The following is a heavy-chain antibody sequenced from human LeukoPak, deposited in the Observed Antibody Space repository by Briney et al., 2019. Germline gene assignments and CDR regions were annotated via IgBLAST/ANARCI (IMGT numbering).Heavy chain of an antibody. CDR1: GVPFGNYY. CDR3: TRAVAGHPD. Sequence: SETLSLTCAVSGVPFGNYYWSWVRQSPRQGLEWIGEINHSGYTNYNPSLKSRVTMSIDTSKNQFYLMLTSVTAADTGVYYCTRAVAGHPDWGQGTLVTVSS. V-gene: IGHV4-34*01. CDR2: INHSGYT. D-gene: IGHD6-19*01. J-gene: IGHJ4*02.